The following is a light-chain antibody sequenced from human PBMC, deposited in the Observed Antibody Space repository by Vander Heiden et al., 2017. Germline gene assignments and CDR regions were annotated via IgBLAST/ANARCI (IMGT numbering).Light chain of an antibody. CDR3: NSYAGRNNLRV. CDR2: EVN. J-gene: IGLJ3*02. CDR1: SSDGGGYNY. V-gene: IGLV2-8*01. Sequence: QSALTQPPSASGSPGQSIPISCTGTSSDGGGYNYVSWYQQHPGKAPKLIIYEVNKRPSGVPDRFSGSKSGNTASLTVSGLQAEDEADYYCNSYAGRNNLRVFGGGTKLTVL.